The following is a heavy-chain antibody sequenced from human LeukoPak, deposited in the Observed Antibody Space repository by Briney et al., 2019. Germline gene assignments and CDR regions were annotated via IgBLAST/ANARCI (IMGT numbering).Heavy chain of an antibody. Sequence: GGSLRLSCAASGFTFSSYGMHWVRQAPGKGLEWVAVIWYDGSNKYYADSVKGRFTISRDNSKNTLYLQMNSLRAEDTAVYYCTQGDYYYGMDVWGQGTTVTVSS. D-gene: IGHD3-16*01. CDR2: IWYDGSNK. CDR1: GFTFSSYG. V-gene: IGHV3-33*01. J-gene: IGHJ6*02. CDR3: TQGDYYYGMDV.